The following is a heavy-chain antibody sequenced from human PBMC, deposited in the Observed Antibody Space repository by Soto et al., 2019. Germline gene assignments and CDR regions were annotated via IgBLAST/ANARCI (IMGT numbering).Heavy chain of an antibody. J-gene: IGHJ6*02. CDR1: GYTFTSYY. D-gene: IGHD1-26*01. V-gene: IGHV1-46*03. CDR3: AREGGSWGYHYYYYGMDV. Sequence: QVQLVQSGAEVKKPGASVKVSCKASGYTFTSYYMHWVRQAPGQGLEWMGIINPSGGSTSYAQKFQGRVTMTRDTSTSTVYMELSSLRSEDTAVYYCAREGGSWGYHYYYYGMDVWGQGTTVTVSS. CDR2: INPSGGST.